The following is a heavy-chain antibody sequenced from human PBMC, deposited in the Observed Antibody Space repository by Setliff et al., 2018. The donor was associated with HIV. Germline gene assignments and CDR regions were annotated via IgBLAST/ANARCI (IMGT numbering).Heavy chain of an antibody. D-gene: IGHD1-26*01. V-gene: IGHV4-34*01. CDR2: IKHSGST. CDR3: ARVQWDLLYVPDAFDI. CDR1: GGSFSDHY. Sequence: PSETLSLTCAVYGGSFSDHYWSWIRQPPGKGLEWIGEIKHSGSTNYNSSLKSRVTISVDTSKNQFSLKLSSVTAADTAVYYGARVQWDLLYVPDAFDIWGQEIMVTVSS. J-gene: IGHJ3*02.